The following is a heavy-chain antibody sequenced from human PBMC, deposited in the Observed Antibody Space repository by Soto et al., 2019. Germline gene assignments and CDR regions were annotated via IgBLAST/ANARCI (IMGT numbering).Heavy chain of an antibody. CDR2: ISNDGSKT. CDR3: AKMRLAYLCFDYAMDV. CDR1: EFTFRHYG. Sequence: QVHLVESGGGVVQPGRSLRLSCAASEFTFRHYGMHWVRQAPGQGLEWLGVISNDGSKTQSADSVKGRLIISRDNAKKMLYLQVNSLRAEDTAVSFCAKMRLAYLCFDYAMDVWGQGTTVTVSS. D-gene: IGHD3-16*01. J-gene: IGHJ6*02. V-gene: IGHV3-30*18.